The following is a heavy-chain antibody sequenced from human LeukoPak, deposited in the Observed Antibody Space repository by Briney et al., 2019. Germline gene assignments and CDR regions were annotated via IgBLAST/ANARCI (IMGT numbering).Heavy chain of an antibody. J-gene: IGHJ6*02. CDR2: IYYSGST. CDR3: ARGLLTVVTPGYYYYYGMDV. CDR1: GGSISRSSYY. D-gene: IGHD4-23*01. Sequence: PSETLSLTCTVSGGSISRSSYYWGWIRQPPGKGLEWIGYIYYSGSTNYNPSLKRRVTISVDTSKNQFSLKLSSVTAADTAVYYCARGLLTVVTPGYYYYYGMDVWGQGTTVTVSS. V-gene: IGHV4-61*05.